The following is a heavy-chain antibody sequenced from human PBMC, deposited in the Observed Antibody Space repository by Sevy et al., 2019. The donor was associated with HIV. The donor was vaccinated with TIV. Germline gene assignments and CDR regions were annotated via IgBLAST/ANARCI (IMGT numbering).Heavy chain of an antibody. CDR1: GFTFSSYV. J-gene: IGHJ4*02. CDR3: ARGGGYCGGDCYSIDY. V-gene: IGHV3-33*08. CDR2: IWYDGTIK. D-gene: IGHD2-21*02. Sequence: GSLRLSCAASGFTFSSYVMHWVRQAPGKGLEWVALIWYDGTIKYYADSVKGRFTISRDNSKDTLFLQMNSLTPEDTAVYYCARGGGYCGGDCYSIDYWGQRAVVTVSS.